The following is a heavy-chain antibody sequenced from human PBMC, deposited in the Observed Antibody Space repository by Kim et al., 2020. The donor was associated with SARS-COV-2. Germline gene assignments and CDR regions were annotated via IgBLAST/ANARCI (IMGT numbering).Heavy chain of an antibody. J-gene: IGHJ4*02. CDR1: GFTFSSYA. Sequence: GGSLRLSCAASGFTFSSYAMSWVRQAPGKGLEWVSAISGSGGSTYYADSVKGRFTISRDNSKNTLYLQMNSLRAEDTAVYYCAKDQDYGGNSVSLSPFDYWGQGTLVTVSS. D-gene: IGHD4-17*01. CDR3: AKDQDYGGNSVSLSPFDY. CDR2: ISGSGGST. V-gene: IGHV3-23*01.